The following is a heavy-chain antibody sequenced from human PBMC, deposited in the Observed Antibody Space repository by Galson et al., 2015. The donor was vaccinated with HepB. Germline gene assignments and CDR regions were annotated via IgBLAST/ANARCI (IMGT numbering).Heavy chain of an antibody. CDR1: GYTFTSYY. Sequence: SVKVSCKASGYTFTSYYMHWVRQAPGQGLEWMGIINPSGGSTSYAQKFQGRVTMTRDTSTSTVYIELSSLRSEDTAVYYCARDLIRSLYSGSYTNWFDPWGQGTLVTVSS. CDR2: INPSGGST. V-gene: IGHV1-46*01. D-gene: IGHD1-26*01. J-gene: IGHJ5*02. CDR3: ARDLIRSLYSGSYTNWFDP.